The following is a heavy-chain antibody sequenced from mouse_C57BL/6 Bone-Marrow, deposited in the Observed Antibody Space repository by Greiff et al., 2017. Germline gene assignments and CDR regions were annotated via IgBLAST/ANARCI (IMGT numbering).Heavy chain of an antibody. J-gene: IGHJ2*01. D-gene: IGHD3-2*02. Sequence: VQLQQPGAELVMPGASVKLSCKASGYTFTSYWMHWVKQRPEQGLEWIGGIDPSDSYTNYNQKFKGKATLTVDKSSSTAYLQLSSLTSEDSAVFAVACQARSYFYFDYWGQGTTLTVSS. CDR3: ACQARSYFYFDY. V-gene: IGHV1-69*01. CDR2: IDPSDSYT. CDR1: GYTFTSYW.